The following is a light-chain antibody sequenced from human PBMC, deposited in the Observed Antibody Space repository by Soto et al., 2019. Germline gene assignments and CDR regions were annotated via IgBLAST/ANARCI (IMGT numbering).Light chain of an antibody. CDR3: LPSYSTPRT. V-gene: IGKV1-17*01. CDR1: QGIRND. Sequence: EIQMTQSPSALSATVGDRVTITCRASQGIRNDVGWYQQKQGNDPKRLIYIASRLESRLPSRFSGRGFGTELTITISSLQPEDFATSYCLPSYSTPRTFRHGTKVDIK. J-gene: IGKJ1*01. CDR2: IAS.